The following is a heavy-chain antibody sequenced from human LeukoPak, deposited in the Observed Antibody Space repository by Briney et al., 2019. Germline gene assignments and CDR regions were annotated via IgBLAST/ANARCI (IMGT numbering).Heavy chain of an antibody. D-gene: IGHD6-13*01. CDR2: ISDSGGST. CDR3: AKDHSSNWYAYYYMDV. V-gene: IGHV3-23*01. CDR1: GFTFSSYA. J-gene: IGHJ6*03. Sequence: GGSLRLSCAASGFTFSSYAMNWVRQAPGKGLEWVSAISDSGGSTYYADSVKGRFTISRDNSKNTLYLQMNSLRAEDTAIYYCAKDHSSNWYAYYYMDVWGKGTTVTVSS.